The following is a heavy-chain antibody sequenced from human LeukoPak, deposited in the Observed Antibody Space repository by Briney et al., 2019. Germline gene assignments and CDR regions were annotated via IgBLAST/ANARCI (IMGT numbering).Heavy chain of an antibody. D-gene: IGHD6-13*01. J-gene: IGHJ4*02. CDR2: IYHSGRT. CDR3: ARIGSSWYVFDY. Sequence: SETLSLTCTVSGYSISSGYYWGWIRQPPGKGLEWIGSIYHSGRTFYNPSLKSRVTISVDTSKNQFSLKLSSVTAADTAVYYCARIGSSWYVFDYWGQGTLVTVSS. CDR1: GYSISSGYY. V-gene: IGHV4-38-2*02.